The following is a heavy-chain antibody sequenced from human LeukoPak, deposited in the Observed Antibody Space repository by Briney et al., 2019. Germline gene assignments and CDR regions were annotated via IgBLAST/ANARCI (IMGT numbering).Heavy chain of an antibody. Sequence: ASVKVSCKASGYTFINNWMHWVRQAPGQGLEWVGLINPTGTTTLYAQKFQGRVTMTRDMSTSTVYMELSSLRSEDTAVYYCASSWWELHEARFDYWGQGTLVTVSS. D-gene: IGHD1-26*01. CDR2: INPTGTTT. CDR3: ASSWWELHEARFDY. CDR1: GYTFINNW. J-gene: IGHJ4*02. V-gene: IGHV1-46*01.